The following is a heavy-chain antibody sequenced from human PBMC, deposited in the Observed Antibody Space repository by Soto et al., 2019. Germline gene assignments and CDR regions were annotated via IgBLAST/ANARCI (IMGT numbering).Heavy chain of an antibody. CDR2: IYHSRIT. D-gene: IGHD2-15*01. CDR3: ARAQAVVMPDVWDV. V-gene: IGHV4-30-4*08. Sequence: SETLSLTCTVSGGSITSGDDYWSCIRQPPGKALEWIGYIYHSRITNYNPSLKSRVTISADTSKNQLSLKLSSVTAADTAAYFCARAQAVVMPDVWDVWGQGTTVTVSS. J-gene: IGHJ6*02. CDR1: GGSITSGDDY.